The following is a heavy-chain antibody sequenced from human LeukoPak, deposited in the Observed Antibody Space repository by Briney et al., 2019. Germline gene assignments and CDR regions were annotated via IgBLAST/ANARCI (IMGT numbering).Heavy chain of an antibody. D-gene: IGHD1-7*01. J-gene: IGHJ6*04. V-gene: IGHV1-3*01. CDR3: ARLELRPGSPYYYYGMDV. CDR2: INAGNGNT. Sequence: ASVKVSCKASGYTFTSYAMHWVRQAPGQRLEWMGWINAGNGNTKYSQKFQGRVTITRDTSASTAYMELSSLRSEDTAVYYCARLELRPGSPYYYYGMDVWGKGTTVTVSS. CDR1: GYTFTSYA.